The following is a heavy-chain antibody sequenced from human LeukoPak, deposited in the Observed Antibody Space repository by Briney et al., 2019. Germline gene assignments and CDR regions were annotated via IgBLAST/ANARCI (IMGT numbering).Heavy chain of an antibody. CDR2: IYSGGST. CDR1: GFTVSSNY. J-gene: IGHJ4*02. D-gene: IGHD6-13*01. V-gene: IGHV3-53*05. Sequence: PGGSLRLSCAASGFTVSSNYMSWVRQAPGKGLEWVSVIYSGGSTYYADSVKGRFTISRDNSKNTLYLQMNSLRAEDTAVYYCARANEMYSSSWYPFDYWGQGTLVTVSS. CDR3: ARANEMYSSSWYPFDY.